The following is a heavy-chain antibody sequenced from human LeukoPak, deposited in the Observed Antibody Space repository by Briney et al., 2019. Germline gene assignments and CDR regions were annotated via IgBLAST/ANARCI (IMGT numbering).Heavy chain of an antibody. V-gene: IGHV4-39*07. D-gene: IGHD4-23*01. J-gene: IGHJ4*02. CDR3: VRVDNGGNYFDY. CDR2: VYYSGAT. Sequence: SQTLSLTCTVSGVSISSNPSYWGWIRQPPGKGLEWIGSVYYSGATLYNPSLKSRLTISADTSKNQFSLRLSSVTAADTAVYYCVRVDNGGNYFDYWGQGTLVTVSS. CDR1: GVSISSNPSY.